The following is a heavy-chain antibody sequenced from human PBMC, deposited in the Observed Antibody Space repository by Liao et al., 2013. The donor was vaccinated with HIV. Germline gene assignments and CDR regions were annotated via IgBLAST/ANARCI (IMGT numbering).Heavy chain of an antibody. CDR2: IYPSGTT. CDR3: ARGLWTSHVFDV. Sequence: QVYLQVSGPGLVRPSETLSLTCTVSGGSMGLHYWSWIRLTAGRGLEWIGHIYPSGTTNYSPSLRSRLALSIDTSKNYFSLRLKSLTAADTAVYFCARGLWTSHVFDVWGQGTTVTVSS. V-gene: IGHV4-4*07. CDR1: GGSMGLHY. D-gene: IGHD4/OR15-4a*01. J-gene: IGHJ3*01.